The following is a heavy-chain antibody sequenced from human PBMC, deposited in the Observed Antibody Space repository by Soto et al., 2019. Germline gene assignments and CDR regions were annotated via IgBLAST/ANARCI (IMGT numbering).Heavy chain of an antibody. J-gene: IGHJ6*02. Sequence: SQTLSLTCAISGDSVSSNSAAWNWIRQSPSRGLEWLGRTYYRSKWYNDYAVSVKSRITINPDTSKNQFSLQLNSVTPEDTAVYYCARGGPIGAAAGAGLYYYHSMDVWGQGTTVTVSS. D-gene: IGHD6-13*01. CDR3: ARGGPIGAAAGAGLYYYHSMDV. CDR1: GDSVSSNSAA. CDR2: TYYRSKWYN. V-gene: IGHV6-1*01.